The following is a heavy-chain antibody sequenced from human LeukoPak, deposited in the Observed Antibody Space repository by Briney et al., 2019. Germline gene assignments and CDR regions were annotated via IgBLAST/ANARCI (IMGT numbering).Heavy chain of an antibody. D-gene: IGHD3-16*02. CDR1: GFTFSSYW. Sequence: PGGSLRLSCAASGFTFSSYWMHWARQGPGKGLVWVSHINSDGSITSYADSVKGRFTISRDNAKNTLYLQMNSLRAEDTAVYYCARDRIRSYYFDYWGQGTLVTVAS. V-gene: IGHV3-74*01. CDR3: ARDRIRSYYFDY. J-gene: IGHJ4*02. CDR2: INSDGSIT.